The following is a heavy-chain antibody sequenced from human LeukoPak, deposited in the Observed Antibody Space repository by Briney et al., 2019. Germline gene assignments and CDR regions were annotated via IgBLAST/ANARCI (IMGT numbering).Heavy chain of an antibody. CDR1: GFTFSSYW. CDR3: ARDWKLDY. Sequence: PGGSLRLSCEASGFTFSSYWMHWVRQAPGKGLVWVSRIFNDGSATDYADSVKGRFTISRDNVKNTLYLQMNSLRAEDTAVYHCARDWKLDYWGQGALVTVSS. J-gene: IGHJ4*02. V-gene: IGHV3-74*01. CDR2: IFNDGSAT. D-gene: IGHD1-1*01.